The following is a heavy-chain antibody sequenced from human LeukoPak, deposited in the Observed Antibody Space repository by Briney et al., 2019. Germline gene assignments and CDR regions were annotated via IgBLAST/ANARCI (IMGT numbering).Heavy chain of an antibody. CDR1: VGSISSGNW. CDR2: YYHNGTP. D-gene: IGHD2-2*02. Sequence: SETLSLTCGVSVGSISSGNWWSWVRQSPGKGLEWIGEYYHNGTPNYNPSLKSQVTISADTFKSHFALKLTSVTAADTAVYYCATAPILRGEGGEHYKYGMDVWGQGTTVIVSS. J-gene: IGHJ6*02. CDR3: ATAPILRGEGGEHYKYGMDV. V-gene: IGHV4/OR15-8*01.